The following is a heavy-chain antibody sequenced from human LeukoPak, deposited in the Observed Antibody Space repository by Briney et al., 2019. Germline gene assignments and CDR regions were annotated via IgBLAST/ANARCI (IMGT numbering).Heavy chain of an antibody. D-gene: IGHD6-19*01. CDR1: GFTFRDYT. CDR3: TKVRTFAVAGTFDY. V-gene: IGHV3-21*01. CDR2: IASSSSYT. Sequence: PGGSLRLPCAASGFTFRDYTMNWVRQAPGKGLEWVSSIASSSSYTYYADSVKGRFTISRDNAKNSLYLQMSSLRVADTAVYYCTKVRTFAVAGTFDYWGQGSLVTVSS. J-gene: IGHJ4*02.